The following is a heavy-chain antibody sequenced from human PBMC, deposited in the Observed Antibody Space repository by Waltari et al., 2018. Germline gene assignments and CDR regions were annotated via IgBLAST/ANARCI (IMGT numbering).Heavy chain of an antibody. CDR1: GGTFSSYA. D-gene: IGHD3-22*01. CDR3: ARGYYDSSGYYGMDV. Sequence: QVQLVQSGAEVKKPGSSVKVSCKASGGTFSSYAISWVRQAPGQGLEWMGGISPIFGTDTYAQKLQGRVTITEDESTSTAYMELSSLRSEDTAVYYCARGYYDSSGYYGMDVWGQGTTVTVSS. V-gene: IGHV1-69*13. CDR2: ISPIFGTD. J-gene: IGHJ6*02.